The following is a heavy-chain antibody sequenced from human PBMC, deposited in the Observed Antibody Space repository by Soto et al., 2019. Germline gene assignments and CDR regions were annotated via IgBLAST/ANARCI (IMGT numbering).Heavy chain of an antibody. D-gene: IGHD1-26*01. CDR1: GGSISSGGYS. V-gene: IGHV4-30-2*01. CDR2: IFHSGST. CDR3: AREGGSGSPDGYFNV. Sequence: QLQLQESGSGLVKPSQTLSLTCTVSGGSISSGGYSWSWLRQPPGKGLGWIGYIFHSGSTYYNPSLKSRVTISVDGSKNLFSLELSSVTAADSAIYYCAREGGSGSPDGYFNVWGRGTLVTVSS. J-gene: IGHJ2*01.